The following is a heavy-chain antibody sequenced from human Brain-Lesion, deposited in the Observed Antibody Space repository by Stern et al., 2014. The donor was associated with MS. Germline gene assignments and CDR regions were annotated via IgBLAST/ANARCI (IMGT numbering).Heavy chain of an antibody. V-gene: IGHV4-61*02. Sequence: VQLVESGPGLVKPSQTLSLSCTVSGGSISSGGYYWSWIRQPAGKGLEWIGRIFNSGSTSYNPSLKSRVPISIAPSKNQFPLRLNPMTAADTAVYYCARGRVVPGFQYYATDVWGQGTTVIVSS. CDR2: IFNSGST. J-gene: IGHJ6*02. D-gene: IGHD2-2*01. CDR1: GGSISSGGYY. CDR3: ARGRVVPGFQYYATDV.